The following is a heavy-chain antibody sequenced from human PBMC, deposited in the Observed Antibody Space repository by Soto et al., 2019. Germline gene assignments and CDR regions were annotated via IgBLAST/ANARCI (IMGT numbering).Heavy chain of an antibody. V-gene: IGHV1-69*02. CDR1: GGTFNTYT. CDR3: ATSYGSGSTHFDS. J-gene: IGHJ4*02. D-gene: IGHD3-10*01. Sequence: QVQLVQSGAEVKKPGSSVKVSCTASGGTFNTYTINWVRQAPGQRPEWVGRVNPIVGMSSSASKFQGRVTLTADKSTSIAYMHLTGLKSDDTAVYYCATSYGSGSTHFDSWGQGTLVTVSS. CDR2: VNPIVGMS.